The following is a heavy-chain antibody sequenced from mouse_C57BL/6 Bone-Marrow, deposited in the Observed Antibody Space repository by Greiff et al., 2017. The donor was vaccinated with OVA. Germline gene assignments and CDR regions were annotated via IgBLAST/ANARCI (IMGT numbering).Heavy chain of an antibody. D-gene: IGHD3-2*02. V-gene: IGHV1-81*01. CDR3: ARGRDSSGYGGVDY. Sequence: VHLVESGAELARPGASVKLSCKASGYTFTSYGISWVKQRTGQGLEWIGEIYPRSGNTYYNEKFKGKATLTADKSSSTAYMELRSLTSEDSAVYFCARGRDSSGYGGVDYWGQGTTLTVSS. CDR2: IYPRSGNT. J-gene: IGHJ2*01. CDR1: GYTFTSYG.